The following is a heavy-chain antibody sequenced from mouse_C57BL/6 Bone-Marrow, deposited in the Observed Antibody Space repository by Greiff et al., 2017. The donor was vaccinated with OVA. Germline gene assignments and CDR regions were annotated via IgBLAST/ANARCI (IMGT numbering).Heavy chain of an antibody. CDR3: AKKGYYGSSYLYAMDY. V-gene: IGHV2-5*01. Sequence: QVQLQQSGPGLVQPSQSLSITCTVSGFSLTSYGVHWVRQSPGKGLEWLGVIWRGGSTDYNAAFMSRLSITKDNSKSQVFFKMNSLQADDTARYYCAKKGYYGSSYLYAMDYWGQGTSVTVSS. CDR2: IWRGGST. D-gene: IGHD1-1*01. J-gene: IGHJ4*01. CDR1: GFSLTSYG.